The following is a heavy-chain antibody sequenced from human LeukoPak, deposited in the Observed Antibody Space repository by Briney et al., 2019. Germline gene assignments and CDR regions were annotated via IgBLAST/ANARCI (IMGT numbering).Heavy chain of an antibody. Sequence: GGSLRLSCAASGFTFSSYAMSWVRQAPGKGLEWVSYISSSGSTIYYADSVKGRFTISRDNAKNSLFLQMNSLRAEDTAVYYCARDSEGSFDYWGQGTLVTVSS. CDR2: ISSSGSTI. CDR1: GFTFSSYA. CDR3: ARDSEGSFDY. V-gene: IGHV3-48*04. J-gene: IGHJ4*02.